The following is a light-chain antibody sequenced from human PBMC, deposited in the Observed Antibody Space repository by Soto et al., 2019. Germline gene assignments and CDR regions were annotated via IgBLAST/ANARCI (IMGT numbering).Light chain of an antibody. Sequence: EIVMTQSPATLSVSPGERATLSCRASQRVSSNLAWYQQKPGQAPRLLIYGASTRATGIPARFSGSGSGTDFTLTISSLEPEDFAVYYCQQRYNWPPITFGQGTRLEIK. CDR3: QQRYNWPPIT. J-gene: IGKJ5*01. CDR1: QRVSSN. CDR2: GAS. V-gene: IGKV3-15*01.